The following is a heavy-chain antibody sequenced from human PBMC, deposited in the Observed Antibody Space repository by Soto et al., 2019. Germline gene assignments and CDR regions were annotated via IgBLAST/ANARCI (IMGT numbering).Heavy chain of an antibody. J-gene: IGHJ4*02. D-gene: IGHD1-26*01. CDR1: GGSISRGSCH. CDR2: IYYSGSS. Sequence: PSETLSLTCTVSGGSISRGSCHWSWMRQHPGKGLEWIGNIYYSGSSYYNPSLKSRATISIDTSKDQFSLRLGSVTAADTAVYYCARVEGSSYYYRHDCWGRGTLVTVYS. CDR3: ARVEGSSYYYRHDC. V-gene: IGHV4-31*03.